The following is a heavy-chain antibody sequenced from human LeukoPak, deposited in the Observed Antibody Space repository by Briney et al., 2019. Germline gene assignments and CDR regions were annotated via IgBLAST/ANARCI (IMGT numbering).Heavy chain of an antibody. CDR1: GFTFSDYY. CDR3: ARPSLGTSWYNDFDL. Sequence: GGSLRLSCAASGFTFSDYYMSWIRQAPGKGLEWISYMSSSGSMKYYADSVKGRFTISRDNAKKSLYLQMNSLRAEDTAVYYCARPSLGTSWYNDFDLWGQGTMVTVSS. J-gene: IGHJ3*01. CDR2: MSSSGSMK. V-gene: IGHV3-11*01. D-gene: IGHD1-1*01.